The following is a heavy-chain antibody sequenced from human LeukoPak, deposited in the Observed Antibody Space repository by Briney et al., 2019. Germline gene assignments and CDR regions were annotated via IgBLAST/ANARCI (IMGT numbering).Heavy chain of an antibody. CDR3: ARTVSNYYDSSGLGY. D-gene: IGHD3-22*01. CDR2: IYYSGST. J-gene: IGHJ4*02. V-gene: IGHV4-30-4*01. Sequence: PSETLSLTCTVSGGSISSGDYYWSWIRQPPGKGLEWIGYIYYSGSTYYNPSLKSRVTISVDTSKNQFSLKLSSVAAADTAVYYCARTVSNYYDSSGLGYWGQGTLVTVSS. CDR1: GGSISSGDYY.